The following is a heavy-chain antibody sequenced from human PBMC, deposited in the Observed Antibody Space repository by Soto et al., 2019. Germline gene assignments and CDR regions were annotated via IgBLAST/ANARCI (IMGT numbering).Heavy chain of an antibody. V-gene: IGHV4-39*01. CDR3: AILTTVVTPGRLFDY. Sequence: PSETLSLTCTVSGGSISSSSYYWGWIRQPPGKGQEWIGSIYYSGSTYYNTSLKSRVTISVDTSKNQFSLKLSSVTAADTAVYYCAILTTVVTPGRLFDYWGQGTLVTVSS. CDR2: IYYSGST. CDR1: GGSISSSSYY. D-gene: IGHD4-17*01. J-gene: IGHJ4*02.